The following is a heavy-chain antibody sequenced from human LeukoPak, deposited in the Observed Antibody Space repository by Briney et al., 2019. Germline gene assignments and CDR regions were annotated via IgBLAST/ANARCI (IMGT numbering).Heavy chain of an antibody. CDR2: INTDGTDI. J-gene: IGHJ4*02. Sequence: PGGSLRLSCVASGFSFSKSWMHWVRQAPGKGLLWVSRINTDGTDIKYADSVEGRFTISRDNAKNTLYLQMHTLSAEDTAVYYCARDQTQAGPTTVDYWGQGTLVTVSS. CDR1: GFSFSKSW. D-gene: IGHD1-14*01. V-gene: IGHV3-74*03. CDR3: ARDQTQAGPTTVDY.